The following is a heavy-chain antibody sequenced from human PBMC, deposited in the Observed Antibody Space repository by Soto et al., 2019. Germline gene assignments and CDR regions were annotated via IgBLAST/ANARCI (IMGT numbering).Heavy chain of an antibody. CDR1: GFTFSSYA. CDR3: AKLDGYIYYFDH. V-gene: IGHV3-23*01. D-gene: IGHD5-12*01. CDR2: ITGIGSGGDT. J-gene: IGHJ4*02. Sequence: GGSLRLSCAASGFTFSSYAMSWVRQAPGKGLEWVSTITGIGSGGDTFYADSAKGRFTVSRDNAKNTLYLQMNSLRAEDTAVYYCAKLDGYIYYFDHWGQGTLVTVSS.